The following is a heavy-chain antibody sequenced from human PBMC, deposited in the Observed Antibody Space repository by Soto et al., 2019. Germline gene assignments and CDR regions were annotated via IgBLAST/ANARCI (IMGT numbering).Heavy chain of an antibody. D-gene: IGHD3-22*01. CDR1: GGTFSSYA. Sequence: QVQLVQSGAEVKKPGSSVKVSCKASGGTFSSYAISWVRQAPGQGLEWMGGIIPIFGTANYAQKFQGSVTSTADESTSTAYMELSSLRSEATAVYYCARSTYYYDSSGPQVGYWGQGTLVTVSS. J-gene: IGHJ4*02. CDR2: IIPIFGTA. CDR3: ARSTYYYDSSGPQVGY. V-gene: IGHV1-69*12.